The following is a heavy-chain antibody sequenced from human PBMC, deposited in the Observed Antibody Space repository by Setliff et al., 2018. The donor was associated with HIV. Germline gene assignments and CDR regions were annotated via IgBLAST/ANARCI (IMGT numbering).Heavy chain of an antibody. CDR3: ARGAWYTSGWHSSRYLDV. J-gene: IGHJ6*03. V-gene: IGHV1-8*02. D-gene: IGHD6-25*01. CDR2: MNPKSGNT. CDR1: GYTFTNSD. Sequence: GASVKVSCKASGYTFTNSDINWVRQATGQGLEWMGWMNPKSGNTGYAQRFQGRVTITRNTSGSTAYMELSSLRSEDTAVYYCARGAWYTSGWHSSRYLDVWGKGTTVTVS.